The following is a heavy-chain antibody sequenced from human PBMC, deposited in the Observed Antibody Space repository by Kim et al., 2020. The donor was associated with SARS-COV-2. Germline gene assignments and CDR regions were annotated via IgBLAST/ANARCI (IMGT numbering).Heavy chain of an antibody. Sequence: KYYDYPLKSRFTISIDNYKTTLYLHMNSLRAEDTAVYSCARDLVRGVFDYWGQGTLVTVSS. V-gene: IGHV3-30*01. CDR3: ARDLVRGVFDY. J-gene: IGHJ4*02. D-gene: IGHD3-10*01. CDR2: K.